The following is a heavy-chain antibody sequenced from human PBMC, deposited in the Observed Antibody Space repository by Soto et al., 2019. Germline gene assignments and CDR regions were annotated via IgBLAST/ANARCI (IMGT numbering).Heavy chain of an antibody. CDR2: INSGGSST. CDR3: ASHHCRGGSCYGGDAFDI. CDR1: GFTFSNYW. D-gene: IGHD2-15*01. Sequence: GGSLRLSCAASGFTFSNYWMHWVRQVPGKGLVWVSHINSGGSSTGYADSVKGRFTISRDNAKNTLYLQMKSLRAEDTAVYYCASHHCRGGSCYGGDAFDIWGQGTMVTVSS. J-gene: IGHJ3*02. V-gene: IGHV3-74*01.